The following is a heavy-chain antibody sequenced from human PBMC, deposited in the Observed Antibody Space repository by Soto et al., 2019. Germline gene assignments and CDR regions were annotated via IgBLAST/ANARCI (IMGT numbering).Heavy chain of an antibody. CDR3: ARERAYSSSLVARFDP. D-gene: IGHD6-6*01. J-gene: IGHJ5*02. V-gene: IGHV1-69*13. Sequence: SVKVSCKASGGTFSSYAISWVRQAPGQGLEWMGGIIPIFGTANYAQKFQGRVTITADESTSTAYMELSSLRSEDTAVYYCARERAYSSSLVARFDPWGQGTLVTVSS. CDR1: GGTFSSYA. CDR2: IIPIFGTA.